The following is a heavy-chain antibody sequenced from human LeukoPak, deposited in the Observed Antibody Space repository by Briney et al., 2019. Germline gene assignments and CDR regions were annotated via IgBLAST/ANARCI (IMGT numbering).Heavy chain of an antibody. CDR2: VSYDGSNK. J-gene: IGHJ4*02. V-gene: IGHV3-30*03. CDR1: GFTFSSYG. D-gene: IGHD2-15*01. Sequence: PGGSLRLSCPASGFTFSSYGMHWVRQAPGEGLEWVAVVSYDGSNKYYADSVKGRFTISRDNSKNTLYLQMNSLRTEDTALYYCARDYCSGVSCYSPGYWGQGTLVTVSS. CDR3: ARDYCSGVSCYSPGY.